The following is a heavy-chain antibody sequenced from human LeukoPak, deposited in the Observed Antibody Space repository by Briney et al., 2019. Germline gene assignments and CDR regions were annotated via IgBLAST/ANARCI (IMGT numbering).Heavy chain of an antibody. CDR3: ARGRIPLDY. J-gene: IGHJ4*02. CDR1: GGSFSGYY. D-gene: IGHD2/OR15-2a*01. CDR2: INHSGST. V-gene: IGHV4-34*01. Sequence: SETLSLTCAVYGGSFSGYYWSWIRRPPGEGLEWIGEINHSGSTNYNPSLKSRVTISVDTSKNQFSLKLSSVTAADTAVYYCARGRIPLDYWGQGTLVTVSS.